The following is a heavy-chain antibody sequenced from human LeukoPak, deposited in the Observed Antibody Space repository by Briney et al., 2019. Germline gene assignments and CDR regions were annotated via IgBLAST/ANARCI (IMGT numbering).Heavy chain of an antibody. CDR2: IIPIFGTA. J-gene: IGHJ5*02. Sequence: ASVKVSCKASGGTFSSYAISWVRQAPGPGLEWMRGIIPIFGTANYAQKFQGRVTITTDESTSTAYMELSSLRSEDTAVYYCAESHKAALFDPWGQGTLVTVSS. D-gene: IGHD6-6*01. V-gene: IGHV1-69*05. CDR3: AESHKAALFDP. CDR1: GGTFSSYA.